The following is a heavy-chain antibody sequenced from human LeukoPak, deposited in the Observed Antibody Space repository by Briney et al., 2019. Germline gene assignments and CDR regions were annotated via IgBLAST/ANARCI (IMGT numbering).Heavy chain of an antibody. CDR1: GGSISSYY. V-gene: IGHV4-59*01. CDR2: IYYSGST. Sequence: SETLSLTCTVSGGSISSYYWSWIRQPPGKGLEWIGYIYYSGSTNYNPSLKSRVTISVDTSKNQFSLKLSSVTAADTAVYYCARIYGSGSSRDYWGQGTLVTVSS. CDR3: ARIYGSGSSRDY. D-gene: IGHD3-10*01. J-gene: IGHJ4*02.